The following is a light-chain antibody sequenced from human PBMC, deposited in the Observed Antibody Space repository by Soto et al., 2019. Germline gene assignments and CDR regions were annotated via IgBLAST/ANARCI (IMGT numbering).Light chain of an antibody. J-gene: IGKJ1*01. CDR1: QAIRND. V-gene: IGKV1-6*01. CDR2: GAS. CDR3: LQDYTYPWT. Sequence: AIQMTQSPSSLSASVGDRVTITCRASQAIRNDIGWYQQKPGKAPNLLIFGASNLQAGVPVRFSASGSGTNFTLTISNLQPEDFASYYCLQDYTYPWTFGQGTKVDI.